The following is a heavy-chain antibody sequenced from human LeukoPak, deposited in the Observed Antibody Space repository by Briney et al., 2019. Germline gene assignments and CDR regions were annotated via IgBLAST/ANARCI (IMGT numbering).Heavy chain of an antibody. Sequence: GGSLRLSCAASGFTFSTYSMNWVRQAPGKGLEWVSYISGSSNLIYYADSVKGRFTVSRDNAKNSLYLQMNTLRPEDTAVYYCARERQNKDFWSGGDYWGQGTLVTVSS. CDR3: ARERQNKDFWSGGDY. J-gene: IGHJ4*02. V-gene: IGHV3-48*04. CDR2: ISGSSNLI. D-gene: IGHD3-3*01. CDR1: GFTFSTYS.